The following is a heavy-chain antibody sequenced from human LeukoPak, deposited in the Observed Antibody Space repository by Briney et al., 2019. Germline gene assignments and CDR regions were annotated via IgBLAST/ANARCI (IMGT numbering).Heavy chain of an antibody. CDR3: TTYGSGSCPT. V-gene: IGHV3-15*01. D-gene: IGHD6-19*01. Sequence: GGSVRLPCGVCRITFTKAWMPGARHAPGKGVEWVGRIYRTTNGETTHYGAPVKGRFTMTRDDSKNTLYLQMNSLKTEDTAVYYCTTYGSGSCPTWGQGTLVTVSS. J-gene: IGHJ5*02. CDR1: RITFTKAW. CDR2: IYRTTNGETT.